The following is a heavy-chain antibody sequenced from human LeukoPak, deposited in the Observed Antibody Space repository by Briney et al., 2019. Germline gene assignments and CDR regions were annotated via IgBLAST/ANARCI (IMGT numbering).Heavy chain of an antibody. CDR1: GFTVSSNY. CDR2: IYSGGDT. CDR3: ARVNYYGSGQDAFDY. Sequence: GGSLRLSCAASGFTVSSNYMSWVRQAPGKGLEWVSIIYSGGDTYYADSVKGRFTISRDDFKNMVYLQMYSLGVEDTAMYYCARVNYYGSGQDAFDYWGQGTMVTIYS. V-gene: IGHV3-66*01. J-gene: IGHJ3*01. D-gene: IGHD3-10*01.